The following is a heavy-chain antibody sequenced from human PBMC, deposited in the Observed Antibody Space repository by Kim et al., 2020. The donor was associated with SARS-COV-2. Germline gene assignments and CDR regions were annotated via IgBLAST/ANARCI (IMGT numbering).Heavy chain of an antibody. D-gene: IGHD2-8*02. Sequence: KGRFTISRDNSKNTLYLQMNSLRAKDTAVYYCAKGLRDWWGSSAYYGMDVWGQGTTVTVSS. V-gene: IGHV3-33*06. CDR3: AKGLRDWWGSSAYYGMDV. J-gene: IGHJ6*02.